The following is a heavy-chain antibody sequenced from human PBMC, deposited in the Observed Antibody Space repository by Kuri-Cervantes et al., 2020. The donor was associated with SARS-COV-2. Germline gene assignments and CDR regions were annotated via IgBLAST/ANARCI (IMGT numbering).Heavy chain of an antibody. D-gene: IGHD2-15*01. CDR3: ARTYCSGGSCPVYYYYYGMDV. J-gene: IGHJ6*02. CDR1: GGSVSSGSYY. Sequence: SETLSLTCTVSGGSVSSGSYYWSWIRQPPGKGLEWIGYIYYSGSTNYNPSLKSRVTISVDTSKNQFSLKLSSVTAADTAVYYCARTYCSGGSCPVYYYYYGMDVWGQGTTVTVSS. V-gene: IGHV4-61*01. CDR2: IYYSGST.